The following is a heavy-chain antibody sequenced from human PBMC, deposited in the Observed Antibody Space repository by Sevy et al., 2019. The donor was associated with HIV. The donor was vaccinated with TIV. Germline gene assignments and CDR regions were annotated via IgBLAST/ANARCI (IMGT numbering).Heavy chain of an antibody. CDR3: ARGRGRRYFADY. J-gene: IGHJ4*02. CDR1: GYTFTSYD. D-gene: IGHD3-9*01. CDR2: MNPNSGNT. V-gene: IGHV1-8*01. Sequence: ASVKVSCKASGYTFTSYDINWVRQATGQGLEWMGWMNPNSGNTGYAQKFQGSVTMTRNTSISTAYMELSSLRSEDTAVYYCARGRGRRYFADYWGQGTLVTVSS.